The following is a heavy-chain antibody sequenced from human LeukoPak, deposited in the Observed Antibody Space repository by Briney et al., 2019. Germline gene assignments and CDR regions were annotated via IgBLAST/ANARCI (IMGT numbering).Heavy chain of an antibody. CDR2: ISGSGGST. CDR1: GFTFSSYA. CDR3: ARVLGTTGTTRTNWFDP. J-gene: IGHJ5*02. D-gene: IGHD1-1*01. Sequence: GGSLRLSCAASGFTFSSYAMSWVRQAPGEGLGWVSAISGSGGSTYYADSVKGRFTISRDNSKNTLYLQMNSLRAEDTAVYYCARVLGTTGTTRTNWFDPWGQGTLVTVSS. V-gene: IGHV3-23*01.